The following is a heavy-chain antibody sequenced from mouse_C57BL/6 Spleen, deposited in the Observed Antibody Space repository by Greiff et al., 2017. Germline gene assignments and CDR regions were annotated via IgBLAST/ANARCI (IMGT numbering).Heavy chain of an antibody. V-gene: IGHV1-61*01. D-gene: IGHD1-1*01. CDR2: IYPSDSET. Sequence: VKLQQPGAELVRPGSSVKLSCKASGYTFTSYWMDWVKQRPGQGLEWIGNIYPSDSETHYNQKFKDKATLTVDKSSSTAYMQLSSLTSEDSAVYYCARTTRVLDYWGQGTTLTVSS. CDR3: ARTTRVLDY. CDR1: GYTFTSYW. J-gene: IGHJ2*01.